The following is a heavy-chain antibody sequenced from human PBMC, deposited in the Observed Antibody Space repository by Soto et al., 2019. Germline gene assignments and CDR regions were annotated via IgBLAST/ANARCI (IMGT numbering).Heavy chain of an antibody. V-gene: IGHV3-33*01. D-gene: IGHD2-2*01. CDR3: ARDPLYCSSTSCYGGYYYYMDV. CDR1: GFTFSSYG. J-gene: IGHJ6*03. Sequence: GGSLRLSCAASGFTFSSYGMHWVRQPPGKGLEWVAVIWYDGSNKYYADSVKGRFTISRDNSKNTLYLQMNSLRAEDTAVYYCARDPLYCSSTSCYGGYYYYMDVWGKGTTVTVSS. CDR2: IWYDGSNK.